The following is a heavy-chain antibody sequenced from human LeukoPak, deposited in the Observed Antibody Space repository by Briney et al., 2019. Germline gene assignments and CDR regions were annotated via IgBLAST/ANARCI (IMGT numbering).Heavy chain of an antibody. CDR3: ARDLAGNWNYVRHAFDI. Sequence: GGSLRLSCAASGFTFSSYGMHWVRQAPGKGLEWVSYISSSGSTIYYADSVKGRFTISRDNAKNSLYLQMNSLRAEDTAVYYCARDLAGNWNYVRHAFDIWGQGTMVTVSS. J-gene: IGHJ3*02. CDR1: GFTFSSYG. CDR2: ISSSGSTI. V-gene: IGHV3-48*01. D-gene: IGHD1-7*01.